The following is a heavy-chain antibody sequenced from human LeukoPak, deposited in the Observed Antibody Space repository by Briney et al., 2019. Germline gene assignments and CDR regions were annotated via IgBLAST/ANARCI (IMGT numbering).Heavy chain of an antibody. V-gene: IGHV1-2*02. D-gene: IGHD6-6*01. CDR2: INPNSGGT. Sequence: ASVKVSCKASGYTFTGYYMHWVRQAPGQGLEWMGWINPNSGGTNYAQKFQGRVTMTRDTSISTAYMELSRLRSDGTAVYYCARVSSIAASFDYWGQGTLVTVSS. CDR3: ARVSSIAASFDY. J-gene: IGHJ4*02. CDR1: GYTFTGYY.